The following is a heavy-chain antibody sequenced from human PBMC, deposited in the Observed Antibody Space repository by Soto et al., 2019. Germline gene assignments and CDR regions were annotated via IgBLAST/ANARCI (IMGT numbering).Heavy chain of an antibody. Sequence: PSETLSLTCSLSGGSISNYYWTWIRQSPEKGLEFIGYIYFTGSANYNPSLKSRVTISVDTSKNQFSLKMTSVTAADTAVYFFARGNVDYDLSLCCFDFWGQGALVTVSS. CDR3: ARGNVDYDLSLCCFDF. CDR2: IYFTGSA. CDR1: GGSISNYY. D-gene: IGHD4-17*01. J-gene: IGHJ4*02. V-gene: IGHV4-4*08.